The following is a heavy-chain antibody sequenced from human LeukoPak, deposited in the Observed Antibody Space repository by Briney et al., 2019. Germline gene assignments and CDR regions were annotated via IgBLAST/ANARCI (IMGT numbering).Heavy chain of an antibody. CDR2: IYYSGST. J-gene: IGHJ5*02. D-gene: IGHD3-10*01. CDR1: GDSIIRSYYY. Sequence: SETLSLTCTVSGDSIIRSYYYWSWIRQPPGKGLEWIGYIYYSGSTNYNPSLKSRVTISVDTSKNQFSLKLSSVTAADTAVYYCARGAGGSGSYYNARFDPWGQGTLVTVSS. V-gene: IGHV4-61*01. CDR3: ARGAGGSGSYYNARFDP.